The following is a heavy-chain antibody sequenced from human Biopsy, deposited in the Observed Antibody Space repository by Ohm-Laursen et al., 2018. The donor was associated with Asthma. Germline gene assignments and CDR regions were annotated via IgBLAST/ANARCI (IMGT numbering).Heavy chain of an antibody. CDR1: ADSISSNNFY. CDR2: ISYTGTT. Sequence: GTLSLTCPVSADSISSNNFYWGWIRQPPGKGLEWIATISYTGTTYYNPSLKRRVTISVDTYKNQFSLKLSSVTAADTAVYYCARHSGNYYAQLNYWGQGTLVTVSS. CDR3: ARHSGNYYAQLNY. V-gene: IGHV4-39*01. D-gene: IGHD1-26*01. J-gene: IGHJ4*02.